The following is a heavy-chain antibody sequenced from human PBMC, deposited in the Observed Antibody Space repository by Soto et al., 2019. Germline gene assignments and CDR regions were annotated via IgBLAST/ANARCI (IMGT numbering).Heavy chain of an antibody. Sequence: SETLSLTCTVSGGSISSGGYYWSWIRQHPGKGLEWIGYIYYSGSTNYNPSLKSRVTISVDTSKNQFSLKLSSVTAADTAVYYCARGALLWFGELTYGMDVWGQGTTVTVSS. V-gene: IGHV4-61*08. D-gene: IGHD3-10*01. CDR2: IYYSGST. CDR1: GGSISSGGYY. J-gene: IGHJ6*02. CDR3: ARGALLWFGELTYGMDV.